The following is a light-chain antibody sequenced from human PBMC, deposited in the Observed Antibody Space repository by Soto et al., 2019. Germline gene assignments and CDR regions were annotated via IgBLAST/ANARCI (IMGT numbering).Light chain of an antibody. CDR3: QQYGSSRT. V-gene: IGKV3-20*01. CDR2: GAS. Sequence: EIVSTQSPGTLSLSPGERPTLSCRASQSVSSSYLAWYQQKPGQAPRLLIYGASSRATGIPDRFSGSGSGTDFTLTISRLEPEDFAVYYCQQYGSSRTFGQGTKVDIK. J-gene: IGKJ1*01. CDR1: QSVSSSY.